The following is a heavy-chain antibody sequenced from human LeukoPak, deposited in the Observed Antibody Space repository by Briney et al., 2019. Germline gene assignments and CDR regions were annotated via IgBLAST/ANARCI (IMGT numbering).Heavy chain of an antibody. CDR1: GFTFSGHW. D-gene: IGHD4-11*01. V-gene: IGHV3-11*01. CDR2: ISSSGSTI. Sequence: PGGSLRLSCAVSGFTFSGHWMSGVRQAPGKGLEWVSYISSSGSTIYYADSLKGRFTISRDNAKNSLYLQMNSLRAEDTAVYYCARDEGILAYSNYGFDYWGQGTLVTVSS. CDR3: ARDEGILAYSNYGFDY. J-gene: IGHJ4*02.